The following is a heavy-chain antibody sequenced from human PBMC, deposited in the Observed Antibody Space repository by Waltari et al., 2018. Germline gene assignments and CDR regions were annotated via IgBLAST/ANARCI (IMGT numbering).Heavy chain of an antibody. CDR3: ARDHSGTRAVDY. D-gene: IGHD1-26*01. J-gene: IGHJ4*02. Sequence: QVQLVESGGGVVQPGRSLRLSCAASGFTFRSYGTHWVSQAPGKGLEWVAVIWYDGSNKYYADSVKGRFTISRDNSKNTLYLQMNSLRAEDTAVYYCARDHSGTRAVDYWGQGTLVTVSS. CDR1: GFTFRSYG. V-gene: IGHV3-33*01. CDR2: IWYDGSNK.